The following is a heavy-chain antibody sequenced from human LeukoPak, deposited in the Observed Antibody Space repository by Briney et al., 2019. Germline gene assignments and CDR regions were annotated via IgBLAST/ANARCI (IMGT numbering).Heavy chain of an antibody. CDR1: GGSISSYY. CDR2: IYYSGST. D-gene: IGHD5-12*01. Sequence: SETLSLTCTVSGGSISSYYWSWIRQPPGKGLEWIGSIYYSGSTYYNPSLKSRVTISVDTSKNQFSLKLSSVTAADTAVYYCARHGYPIVATSYFDYWGQGTLVTVSS. J-gene: IGHJ4*02. CDR3: ARHGYPIVATSYFDY. V-gene: IGHV4-39*01.